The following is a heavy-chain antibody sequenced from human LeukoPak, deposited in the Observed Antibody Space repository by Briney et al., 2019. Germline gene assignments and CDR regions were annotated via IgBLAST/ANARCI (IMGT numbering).Heavy chain of an antibody. CDR2: IYHSGST. CDR1: GYSISSGYY. D-gene: IGHD3-22*01. Sequence: SETLSLTCTVSGYSISSGYYWGWIRQPPGKGLEWIGSIYHSGSTYYNPSLKSRVTISVDTSKNQFSLKLSSVTAADTAVYYCARWGTGTYYYDSSAPLDAFDIWGQGTMVTVSS. CDR3: ARWGTGTYYYDSSAPLDAFDI. J-gene: IGHJ3*02. V-gene: IGHV4-38-2*02.